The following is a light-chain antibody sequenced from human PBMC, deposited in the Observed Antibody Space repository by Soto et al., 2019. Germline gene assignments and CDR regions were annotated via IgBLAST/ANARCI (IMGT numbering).Light chain of an antibody. Sequence: DIQMTQSPSTLSASVGDRVTITCRASQSASTFLAWYQQKPGQAPKLLIYDASTLQSGVPSRFSASGSGTEFALTISGLQPDDFALYYCHQRQSWPRTFGQGTKVDIK. V-gene: IGKV1-5*01. CDR2: DAS. CDR3: HQRQSWPRT. J-gene: IGKJ1*01. CDR1: QSASTF.